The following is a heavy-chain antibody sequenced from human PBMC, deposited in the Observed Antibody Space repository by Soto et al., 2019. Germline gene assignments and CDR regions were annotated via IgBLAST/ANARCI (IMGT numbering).Heavy chain of an antibody. V-gene: IGHV3-30*18. Sequence: GGSLRLSCAASGFTFSTYGMHWVRQAPGKGLEWVAVISYDGSNKNYADSVKGRFTISRDNSKNTLYLQMNSLRAEDTAMYYCAKEYLGGVIVKSYFDYWGQGTLVTVSS. CDR2: ISYDGSNK. CDR3: AKEYLGGVIVKSYFDY. D-gene: IGHD3-16*02. J-gene: IGHJ4*02. CDR1: GFTFSTYG.